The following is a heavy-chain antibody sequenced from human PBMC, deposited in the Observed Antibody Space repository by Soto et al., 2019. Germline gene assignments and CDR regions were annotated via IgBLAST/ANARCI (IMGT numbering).Heavy chain of an antibody. D-gene: IGHD3-9*01. J-gene: IGHJ4*02. CDR3: ARGRHYDILTGYYAFDY. CDR1: GFTFISYD. V-gene: IGHV3-13*04. CDR2: IGTAGDT. Sequence: PGGSLRLSCAASGFTFISYDMHWVRQATGKGLEWVSGIGTAGDTFYPDSVKGRFTISRENAKNALYLQMNSLRAGDTAVYYCARGRHYDILTGYYAFDYWGQGTLVTVSS.